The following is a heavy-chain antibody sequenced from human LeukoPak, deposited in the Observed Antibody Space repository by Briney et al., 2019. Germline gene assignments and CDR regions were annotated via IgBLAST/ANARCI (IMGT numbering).Heavy chain of an antibody. CDR2: IYTSGST. J-gene: IGHJ3*02. CDR1: GDSITGYY. D-gene: IGHD6-19*01. V-gene: IGHV4-4*07. CDR3: ARGYSSGWYLAFDI. Sequence: SETLSLTCTVSGDSITGYYWSWIRQPAGKGLEWIGRIYTSGSTNYNPSLKSRVTISVDTSKNQFSLKLSSVTAADTAVYYCARGYSSGWYLAFDIWGQGTMVTVSS.